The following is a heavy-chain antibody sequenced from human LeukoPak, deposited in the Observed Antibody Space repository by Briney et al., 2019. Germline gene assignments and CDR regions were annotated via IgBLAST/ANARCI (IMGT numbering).Heavy chain of an antibody. CDR2: ISSNGGST. Sequence: GGSLRLSCAASGFTFSSYAMHWVRQAPGKGLEYVSAISSNGGSTYYANSVKGRFAISRDNSKNTLYLQMGSLRAEDMAVYYCARADYYGSGSSLDYWGQGTLVTVSS. D-gene: IGHD3-10*01. J-gene: IGHJ4*02. CDR1: GFTFSSYA. V-gene: IGHV3-64*01. CDR3: ARADYYGSGSSLDY.